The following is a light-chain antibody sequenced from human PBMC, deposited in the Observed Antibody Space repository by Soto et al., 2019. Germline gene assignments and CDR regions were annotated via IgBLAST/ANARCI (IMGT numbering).Light chain of an antibody. V-gene: IGKV3-20*01. CDR2: AAS. Sequence: EIVLTQSPGTLSLSPGESATLSCRASQSVAGNYVAWYRQKAGQAPRLLIYAASSRATGIPDRFSGSGSATDFTLTISRLEPEDFAVYYCQQYGNSPLTFGGGAKVEIK. J-gene: IGKJ4*02. CDR3: QQYGNSPLT. CDR1: QSVAGNY.